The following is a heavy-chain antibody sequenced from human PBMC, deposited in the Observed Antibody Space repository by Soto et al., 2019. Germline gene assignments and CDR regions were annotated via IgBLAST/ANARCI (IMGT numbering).Heavy chain of an antibody. J-gene: IGHJ4*02. CDR3: ARALGGYDSY. V-gene: IGHV3-7*01. CDR2: INQDGSVK. D-gene: IGHD5-12*01. Sequence: GGSLRLSCAASGFTFSNYWMHWVRQAPGKGLEWVVNINQDGSVKYYVDSVKGRFAISRDFAQNSLYLQMNSLRAEDTAVYYCARALGGYDSYWGLGTLVTVSS. CDR1: GFTFSNYW.